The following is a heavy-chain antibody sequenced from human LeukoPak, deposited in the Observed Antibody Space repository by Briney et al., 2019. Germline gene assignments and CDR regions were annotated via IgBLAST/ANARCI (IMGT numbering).Heavy chain of an antibody. D-gene: IGHD2-15*01. J-gene: IGHJ4*02. V-gene: IGHV3-7*01. CDR1: GFLFSSYW. Sequence: RSLSLSCAAPGFLFSSYWMSWVRPAPGRGLEGVANIKPEGSGKYYVDSGKDRFTISRDNAKNSMNLHMYSLRAEDSAVYYCTSYCSGGSCCDYWGRGIMVTVSS. CDR3: TSYCSGGSCCDY. CDR2: IKPEGSGK.